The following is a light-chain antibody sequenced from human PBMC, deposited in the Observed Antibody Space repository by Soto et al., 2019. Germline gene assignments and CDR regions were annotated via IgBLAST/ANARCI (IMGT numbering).Light chain of an antibody. V-gene: IGKV1-39*01. Sequence: DIQMTQSPSTLSGSVGDRVTITCRASQTISSWLAWYQQKPGKVPKLLIYAASSLQGGVPSRFSGSGSGTDFTLTISSLQPEDFATYYCQQSFSAPWTFGQGTKVDIK. CDR1: QTISSW. CDR3: QQSFSAPWT. CDR2: AAS. J-gene: IGKJ1*01.